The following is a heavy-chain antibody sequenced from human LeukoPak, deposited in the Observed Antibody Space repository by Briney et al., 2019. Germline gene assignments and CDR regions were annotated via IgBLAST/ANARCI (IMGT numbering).Heavy chain of an antibody. CDR1: GFTFDDYA. CDR2: ISWNSGSI. D-gene: IGHD4-17*01. Sequence: PGGSLRLSCAASGFTFDDYAMHWVRHAPGKGLEWVSGISWNSGSIGYADSVKGRFTISRDNAKNSLYLQMNSLRAEDTALYYCATLYGDHDYWGQGTLVTVSS. V-gene: IGHV3-9*01. J-gene: IGHJ4*02. CDR3: ATLYGDHDY.